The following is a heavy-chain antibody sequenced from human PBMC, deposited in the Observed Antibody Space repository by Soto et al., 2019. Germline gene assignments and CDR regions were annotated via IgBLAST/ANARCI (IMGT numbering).Heavy chain of an antibody. D-gene: IGHD4-4*01. V-gene: IGHV3-15*07. CDR2: IKSKTVGGTT. Sequence: EVQLVESGGGLVKPGGSLRLSCAASGFTIGDAWMNWVRQAPGKGLEWVGRIKSKTVGGTTDYAAPVKGRFTISRDDSNNALYLQMNSLKTEDTAVYYCTKSYSHSLFDYWGQGTLVTVSS. CDR3: TKSYSHSLFDY. J-gene: IGHJ4*02. CDR1: GFTIGDAW.